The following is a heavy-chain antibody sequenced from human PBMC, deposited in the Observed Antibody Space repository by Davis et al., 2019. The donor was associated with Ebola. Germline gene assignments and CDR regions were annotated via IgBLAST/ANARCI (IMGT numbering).Heavy chain of an antibody. CDR1: GFTFTSSA. V-gene: IGHV1-58*01. J-gene: IGHJ5*02. CDR2: IVVGSGNT. D-gene: IGHD3-22*01. CDR3: AAFSYDSSGYYSPNWFDP. Sequence: SVKVSCKASGFTFTSSAVQWVRQARGQRLEWIGWIVVGSGNTNYVQKFQERVTITRDMSTSTAYMELSSLRSEDTAVYYCAAFSYDSSGYYSPNWFDPWGQGTLVTVSS.